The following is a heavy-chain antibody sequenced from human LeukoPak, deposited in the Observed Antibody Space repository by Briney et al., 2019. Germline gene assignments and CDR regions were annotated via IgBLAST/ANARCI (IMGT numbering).Heavy chain of an antibody. J-gene: IGHJ4*02. V-gene: IGHV4-39*01. CDR1: GGSISSSSYY. D-gene: IGHD3-22*01. CDR3: ASPEDYDSSGYYFRFDY. Sequence: SETLSLTCTVSGGSISSSSYYWGWTRQPPGKGLEWIGSIYYSGSTYYNPSLKSRVTISVDTSKNQFSLKLSSVTAADTAVYYCASPEDYDSSGYYFRFDYWGQGTLVTVSS. CDR2: IYYSGST.